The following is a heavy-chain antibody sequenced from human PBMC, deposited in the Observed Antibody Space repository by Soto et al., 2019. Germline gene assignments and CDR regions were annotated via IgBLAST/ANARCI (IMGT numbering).Heavy chain of an antibody. CDR3: ARDRVRTGYHRLDY. D-gene: IGHD3-9*01. CDR2: IWYDGSNK. V-gene: IGHV3-33*01. CDR1: GFTFSSYG. Sequence: GGSLRLSCAASGFTFSSYGMHWVRQAPGKGLEWVAVIWYDGSNKYYADSVKGRFTISRDNSKNTLYLQMNSLRAEDTAVYYCARDRVRTGYHRLDYWGQGTLITVSS. J-gene: IGHJ4*02.